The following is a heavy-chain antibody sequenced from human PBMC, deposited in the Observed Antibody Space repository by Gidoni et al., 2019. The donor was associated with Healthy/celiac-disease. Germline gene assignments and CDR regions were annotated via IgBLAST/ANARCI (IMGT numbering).Heavy chain of an antibody. D-gene: IGHD6-6*01. Sequence: QVQLVQTGAAVKKPGSSVKVSCKASGGTFSSYAISWVRQAPGQGLEWMGGISPIFGTANYAQKFQGRGTITADESTSTAYMELSSLRSEDTAVYYCARDLRPAGRDDALDIWGQGTMVTVSS. CDR3: ARDLRPAGRDDALDI. CDR1: GGTFSSYA. V-gene: IGHV1-69*01. CDR2: ISPIFGTA. J-gene: IGHJ3*02.